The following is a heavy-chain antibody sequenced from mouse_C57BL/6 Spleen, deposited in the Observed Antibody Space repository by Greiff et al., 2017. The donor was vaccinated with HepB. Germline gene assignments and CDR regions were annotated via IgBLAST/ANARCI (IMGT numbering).Heavy chain of an antibody. D-gene: IGHD1-1*01. J-gene: IGHJ2*01. CDR1: GFTFSDYY. Sequence: EVQLVESGGGLVQPGGSLKLSCAASGFTFSDYYMYWVRQTPEKRLEWVAYISNGGGSTYYPDTVKGRFTISRDNAKNTLYLQMSRLKSEDTAMYYCARHSGTGDYFDYWGQGTTLTVSS. V-gene: IGHV5-12*01. CDR3: ARHSGTGDYFDY. CDR2: ISNGGGST.